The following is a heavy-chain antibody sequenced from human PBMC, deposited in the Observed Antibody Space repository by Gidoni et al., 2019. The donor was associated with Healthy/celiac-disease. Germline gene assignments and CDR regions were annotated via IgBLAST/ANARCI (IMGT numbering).Heavy chain of an antibody. J-gene: IGHJ4*02. CDR2: IIPILGIA. CDR1: GGTFSSYA. D-gene: IGHD1-1*01. V-gene: IGHV1-69*09. CDR3: ARVGLERREYYFDY. Sequence: QVQLVQSGAEVKKPGSSVQVSCKASGGTFSSYAISWVRPAPGQGLEWMGRIIPILGIANYAQKFQGRVTITADKSTSTAYMELSSLRSEDTAVYYCARVGLERREYYFDYWGQGTLVTVSS.